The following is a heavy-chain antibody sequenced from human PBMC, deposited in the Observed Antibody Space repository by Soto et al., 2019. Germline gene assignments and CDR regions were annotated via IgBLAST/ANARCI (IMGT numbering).Heavy chain of an antibody. Sequence: QVQLVQSEDEVKKPGASVTVSCKASGYIFVNYGIAWVRQAPGQGLEWMGWISPYTGNTHSATKVQGRLTMTTDTSTSIAYMDLGSLTSDDTAVYYCVMVDNYVTPTPQDVWGQGTTVTVSS. V-gene: IGHV1-18*01. J-gene: IGHJ6*02. CDR1: GYIFVNYG. CDR3: VMVDNYVTPTPQDV. CDR2: ISPYTGNT. D-gene: IGHD3-16*01.